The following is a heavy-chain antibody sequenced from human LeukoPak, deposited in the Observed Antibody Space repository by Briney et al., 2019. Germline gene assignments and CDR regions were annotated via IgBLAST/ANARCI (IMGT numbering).Heavy chain of an antibody. CDR3: ARPSSGFHS. D-gene: IGHD3-22*01. Sequence: PGGSLKLSCAASGFIFSDFAMHWVRQASGKGLEWVGRIRTKVDSYATTYAASVKGRFTVSRDDSKNTAYLEMNSLKSEDTAVYYCARPSSGFHSWGQGTLVTVSS. V-gene: IGHV3-73*01. CDR1: GFIFSDFA. J-gene: IGHJ4*02. CDR2: IRTKVDSYAT.